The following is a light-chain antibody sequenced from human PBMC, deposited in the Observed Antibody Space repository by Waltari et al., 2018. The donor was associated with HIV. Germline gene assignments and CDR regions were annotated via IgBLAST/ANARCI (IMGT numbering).Light chain of an antibody. J-gene: IGLJ1*01. CDR3: SSYTSSSTYV. CDR1: SSDVGGYKY. CDR2: DVS. V-gene: IGLV2-14*03. Sequence: QSALTQPASVSGSPGQSITISCPGPSSDVGGYKYVSWYQQHPGKAPKLMIYDVSNRPSGVSNRFSGSKSGNTASLTISGLQAEDEADYYCSSYTSSSTYVFGTGTKVTVL.